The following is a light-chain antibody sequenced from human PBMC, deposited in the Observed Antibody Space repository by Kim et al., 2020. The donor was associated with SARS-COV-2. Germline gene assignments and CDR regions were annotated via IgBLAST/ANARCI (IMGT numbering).Light chain of an antibody. CDR3: NSWDTSGHHVV. J-gene: IGLJ2*01. Sequence: SSELTQDPVVSVALGQTVRITCHGDSLRLSYASWYQQKPGQAPILVIYGENNRPSGIPDRFSGSSSGNTASLTITGAHAEDEADYYCNSWDTSGHHVVFGGGTQLTVL. V-gene: IGLV3-19*01. CDR2: GEN. CDR1: SLRLSY.